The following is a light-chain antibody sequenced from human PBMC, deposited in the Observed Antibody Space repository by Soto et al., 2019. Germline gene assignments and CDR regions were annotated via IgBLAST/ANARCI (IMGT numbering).Light chain of an antibody. CDR2: KAS. J-gene: IGKJ4*01. V-gene: IGKV1-5*03. CDR1: QSISSW. Sequence: DIQMTQSPSTLTTSVGDRVTITCRASQSISSWLAWYQQKPGKAPKLLIYKASNLESGVRSRFSGSGSGTEFTLIICSLERDDFPTYYCQQYNSYTLTFGGGTKVEIK. CDR3: QQYNSYTLT.